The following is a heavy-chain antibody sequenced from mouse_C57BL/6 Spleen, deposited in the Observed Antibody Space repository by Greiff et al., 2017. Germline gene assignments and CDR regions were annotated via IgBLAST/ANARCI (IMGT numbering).Heavy chain of an antibody. CDR2: IRSKSNNYAT. CDR1: GFSFNTYA. J-gene: IGHJ2*01. V-gene: IGHV10-1*01. Sequence: EVKLMESGGGLVQPKGSLKLSCAASGFSFNTYAMNWVRQAPGKGLEWVARIRSKSNNYATYYADSVKDRFTISRDDSESMLYLQMNNLKTEDTAMYYGVRGGDGFDYWGQGTTLTVSS. D-gene: IGHD3-3*01. CDR3: VRGGDGFDY.